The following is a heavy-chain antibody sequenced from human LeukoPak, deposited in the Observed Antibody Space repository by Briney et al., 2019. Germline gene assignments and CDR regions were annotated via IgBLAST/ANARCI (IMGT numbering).Heavy chain of an antibody. CDR2: SWYDGSDK. CDR1: GFTFSSCG. D-gene: IGHD3-10*01. V-gene: IGHV3-33*06. CDR3: AKSFRESDYYFGLDV. J-gene: IGHJ6*02. Sequence: GGSLRLSCAASGFTFSSCGMHWVRQAPGKGLEWVAISWYDGSDKYYADSVKGRFTISRDNSKNTLYLQTNSLRAEDTAVYYCAKSFRESDYYFGLDVWGQGTTVTVSS.